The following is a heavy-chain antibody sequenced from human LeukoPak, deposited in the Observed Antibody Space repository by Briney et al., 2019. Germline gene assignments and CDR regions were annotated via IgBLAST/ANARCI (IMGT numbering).Heavy chain of an antibody. CDR2: INSDGSEG. CDR1: GFTFSGFW. D-gene: IGHD6-6*01. Sequence: GGSLRFSCAVSGFTFSGFWMSWSRQAPGKGLEWVASINSDGSEGYYADVVKGRFTISRDNAKNSLYLQINSLRAEDTAVYYCARSSYSSSSSVWGQGTMVTVSS. CDR3: ARSSYSSSSSV. J-gene: IGHJ3*01. V-gene: IGHV3-7*03.